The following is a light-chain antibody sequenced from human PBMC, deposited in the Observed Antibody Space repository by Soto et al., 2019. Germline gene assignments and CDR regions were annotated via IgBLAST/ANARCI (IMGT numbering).Light chain of an antibody. CDR1: SSDVGGYNY. Sequence: SVLPQPPSSSRSPGQSVTISCHDTSSDVGGYNYVSWYQQHPGKAPKLMIYEVSKRPSGVPDRFSGSKSGNTASLTVSGLQAEDEADYYCSSYAGSNNLGVFGTGTKVTVL. CDR3: SSYAGSNNLGV. J-gene: IGLJ1*01. V-gene: IGLV2-8*02. CDR2: EVS.